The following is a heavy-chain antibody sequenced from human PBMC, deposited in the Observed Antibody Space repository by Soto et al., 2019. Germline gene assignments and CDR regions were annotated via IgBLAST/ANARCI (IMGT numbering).Heavy chain of an antibody. V-gene: IGHV4-31*03. CDR1: GGSISSGGYY. Sequence: QVQLQESGPGLVKPSQTLSLTCTVSGGSISSGGYYWSWIRQHPWKGLEWIGYIYYSGSTYYNPSLKSRVTISVDTSKNQFSLKLSSVTAADTAVYYCAREPETNNWNYNGGFDPWGQGTLVTVSS. J-gene: IGHJ5*02. CDR2: IYYSGST. CDR3: AREPETNNWNYNGGFDP. D-gene: IGHD1-7*01.